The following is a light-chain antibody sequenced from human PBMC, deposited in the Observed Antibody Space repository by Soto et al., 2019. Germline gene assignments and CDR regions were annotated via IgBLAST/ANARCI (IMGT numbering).Light chain of an antibody. CDR1: QSVGTY. CDR2: DAS. CDR3: QQRSDWPPIT. J-gene: IGKJ5*01. V-gene: IGKV3-11*01. Sequence: DIVLTQFPATLSLSPWERATLSCRASQSVGTYLAWYQHKPGQAPRLLIYDASKRAIGIPARFSGSGSGTDFAITISSLEPEDFAVYYCQQRSDWPPITFGQGTRLEIK.